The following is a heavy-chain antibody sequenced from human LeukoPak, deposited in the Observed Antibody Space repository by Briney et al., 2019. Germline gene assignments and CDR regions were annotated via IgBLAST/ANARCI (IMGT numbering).Heavy chain of an antibody. CDR1: GGSISGYY. Sequence: SETLSLTCAVSGGSISGYYWSWVRQPPGKGLEWIGYIYYSGSTNYSPSLKSRVTISLDTSKNQFSLKLSSVTAADTAVYYCARLVTGKTNWFDPWGQGTLVTVSS. V-gene: IGHV4-59*08. D-gene: IGHD1-14*01. CDR3: ARLVTGKTNWFDP. J-gene: IGHJ5*02. CDR2: IYYSGST.